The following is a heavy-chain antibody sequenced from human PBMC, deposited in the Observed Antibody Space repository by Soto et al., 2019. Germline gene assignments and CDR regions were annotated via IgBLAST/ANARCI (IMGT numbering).Heavy chain of an antibody. J-gene: IGHJ4*02. V-gene: IGHV3-33*01. Sequence: GGSLRLSCAASGFTFSSYGMHWVRQAPGKGLEWVAVIWYDGSNKYYADSVKGRFTISRDNSKNTLYLQMNSLRAEDTAVYYCARDQHSAAFGGPLTPHPFDYWGQGTLVTVSS. CDR3: ARDQHSAAFGGPLTPHPFDY. CDR1: GFTFSSYG. D-gene: IGHD3-16*01. CDR2: IWYDGSNK.